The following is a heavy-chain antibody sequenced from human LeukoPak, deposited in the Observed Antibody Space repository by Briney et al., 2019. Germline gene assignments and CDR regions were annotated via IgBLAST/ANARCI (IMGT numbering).Heavy chain of an antibody. CDR2: ISSSSSYI. CDR1: GFTFSSYS. D-gene: IGHD3-22*01. Sequence: GGSLRLSCAASGFTFSSYSMNWVRQAPGKGLEWVSSISSSSSYIYYADSVKGRFTISRDNAKNSLYLQMNSLRAEDTALYYCARSFLRYDPFDYWGQGTLVTVSS. J-gene: IGHJ4*02. V-gene: IGHV3-21*01. CDR3: ARSFLRYDPFDY.